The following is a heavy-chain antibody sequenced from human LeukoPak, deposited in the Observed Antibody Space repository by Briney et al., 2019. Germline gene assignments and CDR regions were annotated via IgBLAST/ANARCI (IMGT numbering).Heavy chain of an antibody. CDR3: AKDRVMGATSGALEFDY. CDR2: ISWDGGST. CDR1: GFTFDDYA. J-gene: IGHJ4*02. V-gene: IGHV3-43D*03. Sequence: GGSLRLSCAASGFTFDDYAMHWVRQAPGKGLEWVSLISWDGGSTYYADSVKGRFTISRDNSKNSLYLQMNSLRAEDTALYYCAKDRVMGATSGALEFDYWGQGTLVTVSS. D-gene: IGHD1-26*01.